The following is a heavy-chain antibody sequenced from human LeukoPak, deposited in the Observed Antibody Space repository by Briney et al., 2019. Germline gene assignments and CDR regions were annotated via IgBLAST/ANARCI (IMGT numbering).Heavy chain of an antibody. CDR3: ARSGGSSGWDFDY. Sequence: SVKVSCKASGGTFSSYAISWVRQAPGQGLEWMGGIIPIFGTANYAQKFQGRVTITTDESTSTAYMELSSLRSEDTAVYYCARSGGSSGWDFDYWGQGTLVTVSS. J-gene: IGHJ4*02. CDR2: IIPIFGTA. V-gene: IGHV1-69*05. CDR1: GGTFSSYA. D-gene: IGHD6-19*01.